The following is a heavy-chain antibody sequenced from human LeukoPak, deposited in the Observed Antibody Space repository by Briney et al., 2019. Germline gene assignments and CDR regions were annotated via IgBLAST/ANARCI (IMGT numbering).Heavy chain of an antibody. CDR3: ARTDYGGNEGYFDY. V-gene: IGHV4-59*01. CDR2: IYYSGST. D-gene: IGHD4-23*01. J-gene: IGHJ4*02. CDR1: GGSFSGYY. Sequence: SETLSLTCAVYGGSFSGYYWSWIRQPPGKGLEWIGYIYYSGSTNYNPSLKSRVTISVDTSKNQFSLKLSSVTAADTAVYYCARTDYGGNEGYFDYWGQGTLVTVSS.